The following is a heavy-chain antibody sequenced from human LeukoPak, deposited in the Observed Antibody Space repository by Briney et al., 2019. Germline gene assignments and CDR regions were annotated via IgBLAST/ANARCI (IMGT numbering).Heavy chain of an antibody. D-gene: IGHD3-22*01. J-gene: IGHJ4*02. V-gene: IGHV5-51*01. Sequence: GESLKISCKGSGYSFTSYWIGWVRQMPGKGLEWMGISYPGDSDTRYSPSFQGQVTISDDKSISTAYLQWSSLKASDTAMYYCARGEYYYDSSGYWQFDYWGQGTLVTVSS. CDR3: ARGEYYYDSSGYWQFDY. CDR1: GYSFTSYW. CDR2: SYPGDSDT.